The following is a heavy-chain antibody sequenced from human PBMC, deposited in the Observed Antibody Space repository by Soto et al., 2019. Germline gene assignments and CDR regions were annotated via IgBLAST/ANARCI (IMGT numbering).Heavy chain of an antibody. CDR1: GGSISSGGYS. V-gene: IGHV4-30-2*01. Sequence: KPSETLSLTCAVSGGSISSGGYSWSWIRQPPGKGLEWIGYIYHSGSTYYNPSLKSRVTISVDRSKNQFSLKLSSVTAADTAVYYCARASNYYDSSGYQYYLDYWGQGTLVTVSS. CDR3: ARASNYYDSSGYQYYLDY. J-gene: IGHJ4*02. CDR2: IYHSGST. D-gene: IGHD3-22*01.